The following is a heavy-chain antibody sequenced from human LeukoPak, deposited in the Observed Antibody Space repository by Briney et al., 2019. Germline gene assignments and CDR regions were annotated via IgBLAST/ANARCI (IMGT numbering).Heavy chain of an antibody. D-gene: IGHD3-22*01. CDR2: ISAYNGNT. V-gene: IGHV1-18*01. CDR1: GYTFTSYG. J-gene: IGHJ5*02. Sequence: ASVKVSCKASGYTFTSYGISWVRQAPGQGLEWMGWISAYNGNTNYAQKFQGRVTMTRNTSISTAYMELSSLRSEDTAVYYCARRRIIRDSSGYYFRLNWFDPWGQGTLVTVSS. CDR3: ARRRIIRDSSGYYFRLNWFDP.